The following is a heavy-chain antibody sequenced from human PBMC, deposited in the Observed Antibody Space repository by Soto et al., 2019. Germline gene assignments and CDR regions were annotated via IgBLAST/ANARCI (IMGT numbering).Heavy chain of an antibody. CDR3: ARDPGIPGRYWYFDL. Sequence: QVLLVQSGAEVKKPGASVKVSCKASGYKFTDDYIHWVRQAPGQGPEWMGWVNPKRGDAVYAQKFQGWVTMTRDTATTTAYLEVNSLKSDDTAIYYCARDPGIPGRYWYFDLWGRGTLVTVSS. V-gene: IGHV1-2*04. CDR2: VNPKRGDA. CDR1: GYKFTDDY. D-gene: IGHD1-20*01. J-gene: IGHJ2*01.